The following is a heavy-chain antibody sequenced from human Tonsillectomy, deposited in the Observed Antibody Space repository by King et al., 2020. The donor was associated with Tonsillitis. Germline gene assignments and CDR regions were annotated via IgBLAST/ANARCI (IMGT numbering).Heavy chain of an antibody. CDR1: GGSISPYY. Sequence: LQLQESGPGLVKPSETLSLTCTVSGGSISPYYWSWLRQPPGKGLEWIGYIYNSGNTNYNTSLKSRVTISVDTSKNQFSLKLNSVTAADTAVYYCARQNYYGMDVWGQGTTVTVSS. CDR3: ARQNYYGMDV. CDR2: IYNSGNT. J-gene: IGHJ6*02. V-gene: IGHV4-59*08.